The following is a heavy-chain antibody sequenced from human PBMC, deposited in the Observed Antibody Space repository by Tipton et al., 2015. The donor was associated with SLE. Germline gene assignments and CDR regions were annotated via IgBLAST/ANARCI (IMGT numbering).Heavy chain of an antibody. CDR1: GFTFSSYA. J-gene: IGHJ4*02. D-gene: IGHD3-10*01. Sequence: SLRLSCAASGFTFSSYAMHWVRQAPGKGLEWVAVISYDGSNKYYADSVKGRFTISRDNSKNTLYLQMNSLRAEDTSVYYCERSILYMVRVFVDYWGQGALVTVSS. CDR3: ERSILYMVRVFVDY. V-gene: IGHV3-30*04. CDR2: ISYDGSNK.